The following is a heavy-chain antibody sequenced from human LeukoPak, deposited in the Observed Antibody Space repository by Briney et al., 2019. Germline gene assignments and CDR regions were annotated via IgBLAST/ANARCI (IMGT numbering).Heavy chain of an antibody. J-gene: IGHJ4*02. CDR1: GGSISSYC. D-gene: IGHD2-15*01. CDR3: ARWELLPSGSALDY. CDR2: IYYSGST. Sequence: PSETLSLTCTVSGGSISSYCWSWIRQPPGKGLEWIGYIYYSGSTNYNPSLKSRVTISVDTSKNQFSLKLSSVTAADTAVYYCARWELLPSGSALDYWGQGTLVTVSS. V-gene: IGHV4-59*01.